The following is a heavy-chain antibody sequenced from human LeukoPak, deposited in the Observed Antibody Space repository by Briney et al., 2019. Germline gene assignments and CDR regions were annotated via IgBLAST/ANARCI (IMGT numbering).Heavy chain of an antibody. D-gene: IGHD3-9*01. CDR2: INPNSGGT. Sequence: ASVKVSCKASGYTFTGYYMHWVRQAPGQGLEWMGWINPNSGGTNYAQKFQGRVTMTRDTSISTAYMELSKLRSDDTAVYYCARGRCFDWLLPTTYFDYWGQGTLVTVSS. J-gene: IGHJ4*02. V-gene: IGHV1-2*02. CDR1: GYTFTGYY. CDR3: ARGRCFDWLLPTTYFDY.